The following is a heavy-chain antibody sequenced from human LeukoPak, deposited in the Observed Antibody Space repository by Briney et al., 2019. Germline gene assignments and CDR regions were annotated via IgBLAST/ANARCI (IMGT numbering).Heavy chain of an antibody. CDR2: IRSKAYGGTT. CDR3: TRDSRVGYSSGCVDY. J-gene: IGHJ4*02. D-gene: IGHD6-19*01. CDR1: GFTFGDYA. Sequence: PGGSLRLSCTASGFTFGDYAMSWVRQAPGEGLEWVGFIRSKAYGGTTEYAASVKGRFTISRDDSKSIAYLQMNSLKTEDTAVYYCTRDSRVGYSSGCVDYWGQGTLVTVSS. V-gene: IGHV3-49*04.